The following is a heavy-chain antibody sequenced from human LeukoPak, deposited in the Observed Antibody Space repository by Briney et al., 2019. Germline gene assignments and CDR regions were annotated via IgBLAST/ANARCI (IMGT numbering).Heavy chain of an antibody. CDR1: GFTFSSYS. D-gene: IGHD6-13*01. Sequence: GGSLRLSCAASGFTFSSYSMNWVRQAPGKGLEWVSGISWNSGSIGYADSVKGRFTISRDNAKNSLYLQMNSLRAEDTALYYCAKDIGIAAAGTDWYFDYWGQGTLVTVSS. CDR2: ISWNSGSI. CDR3: AKDIGIAAAGTDWYFDY. V-gene: IGHV3-9*01. J-gene: IGHJ4*02.